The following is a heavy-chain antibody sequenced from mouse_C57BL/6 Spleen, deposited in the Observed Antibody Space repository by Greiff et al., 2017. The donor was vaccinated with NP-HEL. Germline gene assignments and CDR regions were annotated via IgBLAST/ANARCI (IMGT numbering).Heavy chain of an antibody. CDR1: GYTFTSYD. CDR2: IYPGDGST. CDR3: ARYGHDGAMDF. J-gene: IGHJ4*01. Sequence: VQLQQSGPELVKPGASVKLSCKASGYTFTSYDINWVKQRPGQGLEWIGWIYPGDGSTTYNEKFKGKATLTVDTSSSTAYMGLHRLTSEDSAVYFCARYGHDGAMDFWGQGTSVTVAS. D-gene: IGHD2-14*01. V-gene: IGHV1-85*01.